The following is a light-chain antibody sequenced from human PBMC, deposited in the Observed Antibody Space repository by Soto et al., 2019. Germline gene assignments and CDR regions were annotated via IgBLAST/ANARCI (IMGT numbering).Light chain of an antibody. CDR1: HGISNY. CDR3: QKYNSAPQT. J-gene: IGKJ1*01. Sequence: DIQMTQSPAALSASVRARVTITCRPSHGISNYLAWYQQKPGKVPKLLIYDASTLESGVPSQFSGSGSGTDFTLTISSLQPEDVATYYCQKYNSAPQTFGQGTKV. V-gene: IGKV1-27*01. CDR2: DAS.